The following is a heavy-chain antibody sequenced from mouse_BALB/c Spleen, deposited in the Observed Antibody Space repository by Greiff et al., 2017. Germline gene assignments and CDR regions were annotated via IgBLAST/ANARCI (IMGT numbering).Heavy chain of an antibody. CDR2: IYPYNGGT. CDR1: GYTFTDYN. D-gene: IGHD3-1*01. CDR3: ARWRQLGLAWFAY. J-gene: IGHJ3*01. V-gene: IGHV1S29*02. Sequence: EVQLQQSGPELVKPGASVKISCKASGYTFTDYNMHWVKQSHGKSLEWIGYIYPYNGGTGYNQKFKSKATLTVDNSSSTAYMELRSLTSEDSAVYYCARWRQLGLAWFAYWGQGTLVTVSA.